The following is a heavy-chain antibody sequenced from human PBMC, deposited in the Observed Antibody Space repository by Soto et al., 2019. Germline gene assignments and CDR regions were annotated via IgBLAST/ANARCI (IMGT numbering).Heavy chain of an antibody. V-gene: IGHV3-33*01. CDR3: AREDYYYDSSGYSYYFDY. CDR1: GFTFSSYG. CDR2: IWYDGSNK. J-gene: IGHJ4*02. D-gene: IGHD3-22*01. Sequence: QVQLVESGGGVVQPGRSLRLSCAASGFTFSSYGMHWVRQAPGKGLEWVAVIWYDGSNKYYADSMKGRFTISRDNSKNTLYLQMNSLRAEDTAVYYCAREDYYYDSSGYSYYFDYWGQGTLVTVSS.